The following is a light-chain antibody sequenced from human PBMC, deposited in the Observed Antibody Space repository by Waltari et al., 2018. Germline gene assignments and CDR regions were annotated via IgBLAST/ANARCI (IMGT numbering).Light chain of an antibody. Sequence: QSALTQPASVSGSPGQSITISCIGTSSDVGGYMYVSWYQQHPGKAPKVMIYDVSNRPSGVSNRFSGSKSGNTASLTISGLQAEDEADYYCSSYTSGNTVIFGGGTKLTVL. CDR1: SSDVGGYMY. J-gene: IGLJ2*01. V-gene: IGLV2-14*03. CDR2: DVS. CDR3: SSYTSGNTVI.